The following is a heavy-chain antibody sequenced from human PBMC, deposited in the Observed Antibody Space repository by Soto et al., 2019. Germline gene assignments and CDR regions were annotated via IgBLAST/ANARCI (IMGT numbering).Heavy chain of an antibody. V-gene: IGHV3-30*19. CDR1: GFRFKSFV. CDR3: ARWGTTAGFDL. D-gene: IGHD3-16*01. J-gene: IGHJ4*02. Sequence: QVQLVESGGGVVQPGTSLRLSCAASGFRFKSFVMHWVRQAPGKGLEWVAFTSYDGNNKDYGDSVKGRFTVSRDNSQNTLHLQMDFLRSEDTALYYCARWGTTAGFDLWGQGTLVSVSS. CDR2: TSYDGNNK.